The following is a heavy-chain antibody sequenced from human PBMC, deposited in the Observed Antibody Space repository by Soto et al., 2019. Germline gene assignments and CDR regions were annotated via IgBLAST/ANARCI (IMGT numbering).Heavy chain of an antibody. CDR3: ARLDYGEYGFFDP. V-gene: IGHV1-69*02. D-gene: IGHD4-17*01. CDR2: IVPILRLA. CDR1: GGIFSTYT. Sequence: QVQLVQSGAEMAKPGSSVTVSCKASGGIFSTYTIGWVRRAPGQGLEWMGRIVPILRLANYTRNFQGRVTFTADKSTSTAYMELRSLRSEATAVYFCARLDYGEYGFFDPWGQGTLVTVSS. J-gene: IGHJ5*02.